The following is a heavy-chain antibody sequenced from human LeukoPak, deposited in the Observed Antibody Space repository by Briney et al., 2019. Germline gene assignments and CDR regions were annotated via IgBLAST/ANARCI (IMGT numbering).Heavy chain of an antibody. V-gene: IGHV3-33*06. CDR1: GFTFSSYG. CDR2: IWYDGSNK. CDR3: AKAQGSLAYTISTTPFQH. D-gene: IGHD1-1*01. Sequence: GGSLRLSCAASGFTFSSYGMHWVRQAPGKGLEWVAVIWYDGSNKYYADSVKGRFTISRDNSKNTLYQQMNSLRAEDTAVYYCAKAQGSLAYTISTTPFQHWGQGTLVTVSS. J-gene: IGHJ1*01.